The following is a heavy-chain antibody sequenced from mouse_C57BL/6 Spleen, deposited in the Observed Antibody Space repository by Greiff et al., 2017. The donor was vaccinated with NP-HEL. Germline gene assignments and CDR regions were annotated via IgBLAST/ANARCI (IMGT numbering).Heavy chain of an antibody. CDR2: IRSKSNNYAT. Sequence: EVKLMESGGGLVQPKGSLKLSCAASGFSFNTYAMNWVRQAPGKGLEWVARIRSKSNNYATYYADSVKDRFTISRDDSESMLYLQMNNLKTEDTAMYYCVRDYGSLYYYAMDYWGQGTSVTVSS. J-gene: IGHJ4*01. CDR3: VRDYGSLYYYAMDY. D-gene: IGHD1-1*01. CDR1: GFSFNTYA. V-gene: IGHV10-1*01.